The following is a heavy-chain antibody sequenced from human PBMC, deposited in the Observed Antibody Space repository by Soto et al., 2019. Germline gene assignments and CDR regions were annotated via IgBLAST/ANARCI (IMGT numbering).Heavy chain of an antibody. Sequence: ASVKVSCKASGYTFTSYGISWVRQAPGQGLEWMGWISAYNGNTNYAQKLQGRVTMTWDTSITTAYMELSSLRSEDTAVYFCGRGIKYGAYSRWFDPWGQGTLVTVSS. CDR1: GYTFTSYG. D-gene: IGHD4-17*01. V-gene: IGHV1-18*01. CDR2: ISAYNGNT. J-gene: IGHJ5*02. CDR3: GRGIKYGAYSRWFDP.